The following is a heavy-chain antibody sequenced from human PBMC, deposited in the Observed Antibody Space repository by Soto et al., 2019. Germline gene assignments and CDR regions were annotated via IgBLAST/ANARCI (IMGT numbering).Heavy chain of an antibody. V-gene: IGHV1-69*13. Sequence: QVPLVQSGAEVKKPGASVKVSCKVSGYTLTELSMHWVRQAPGKGLEWMGGIIPIFGTANYAQKFQGRVTITADKSTSTAYMELSSLRSEDTAVYYCARLTATIVYWGQGTLVTVSS. D-gene: IGHD5-12*01. CDR3: ARLTATIVY. CDR1: GYTLTELS. CDR2: IIPIFGTA. J-gene: IGHJ4*02.